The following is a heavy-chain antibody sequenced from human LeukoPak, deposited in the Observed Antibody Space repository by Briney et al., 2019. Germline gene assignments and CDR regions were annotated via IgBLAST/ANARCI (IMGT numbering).Heavy chain of an antibody. CDR1: GGSISSYY. CDR2: IHYRGST. Sequence: SETLSLTCTVSGGSISSYYWSWIRQPAGKGLEWIGYIHYRGSTNYNPSLKSRVTISVDTSKHQFSLKLSSLTAADTAVYYCARSVLGYSYGLHIDYWGQGTLVTVSS. CDR3: ARSVLGYSYGLHIDY. V-gene: IGHV4-59*01. D-gene: IGHD5-18*01. J-gene: IGHJ4*02.